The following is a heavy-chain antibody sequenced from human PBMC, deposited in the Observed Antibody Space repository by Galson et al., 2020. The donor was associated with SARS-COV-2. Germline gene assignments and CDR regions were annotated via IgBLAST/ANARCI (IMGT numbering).Heavy chain of an antibody. CDR1: GFTFTDYY. CDR2: PRPPTGDT. D-gene: IGHD1-1*01. Sequence: ASVKVSCKASGFTFTDYYIPCLRPAPGPWLEWIGWPRPPTGDTKYAQKFQGSVTMTRDTSISTAYVEVRGLRPDDTATFYCAREGRLINEFYFDFWGQGTLLNVAS. J-gene: IGHJ4*02. CDR3: AREGRLINEFYFDF. V-gene: IGHV1-2*04.